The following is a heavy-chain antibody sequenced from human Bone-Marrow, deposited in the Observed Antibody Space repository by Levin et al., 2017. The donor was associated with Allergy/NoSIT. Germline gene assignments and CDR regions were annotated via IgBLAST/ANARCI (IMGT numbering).Heavy chain of an antibody. D-gene: IGHD1-26*01. V-gene: IGHV3-20*04. Sequence: GGSLRLSCAASGFSFDDYGMSWVRQAPGKGLEWVSGINWNGGSTGYGDSVRGRFTISRDNAKNSLYLQMNSLRAEDTAFYYCARDAGAGWDTSFDYWVQGSLVTVSS. CDR1: GFSFDDYG. CDR2: INWNGGST. J-gene: IGHJ4*02. CDR3: ARDAGAGWDTSFDY.